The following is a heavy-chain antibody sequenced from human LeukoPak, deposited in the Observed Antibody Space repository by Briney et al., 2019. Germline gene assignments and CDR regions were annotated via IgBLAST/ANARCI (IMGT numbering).Heavy chain of an antibody. CDR1: GFTFSSYS. V-gene: IGHV3-21*01. Sequence: GGSLRLSCAASGFTFSSYSMNWVRQAPGKGLEWVSSISSSSSYIYYADSVKGRLTISRDNAKNSLYLQMNSLRAEDTAVYYCARDLRRDCSTTTCYAFDYWGQGTLVTVSS. CDR2: ISSSSSYI. D-gene: IGHD2-2*01. CDR3: ARDLRRDCSTTTCYAFDY. J-gene: IGHJ4*02.